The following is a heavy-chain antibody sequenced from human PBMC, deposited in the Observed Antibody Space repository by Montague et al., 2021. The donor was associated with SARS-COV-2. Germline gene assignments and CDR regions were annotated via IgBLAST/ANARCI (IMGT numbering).Heavy chain of an antibody. J-gene: IGHJ4*02. CDR1: GSSISSNF. CDR2: IYYSGST. CDR3: ARTRGYDPLFDF. V-gene: IGHV4-59*01. D-gene: IGHD5-12*01. Sequence: SETLSLTCTVSGSSISSNFWSWIRQPPGKGLEWIGYIYYSGSTNYNPSLKSRVTISVDTSKKQFSLQLSSVTAADTAVYYCARTRGYDPLFDFWGQGTLVTVSS.